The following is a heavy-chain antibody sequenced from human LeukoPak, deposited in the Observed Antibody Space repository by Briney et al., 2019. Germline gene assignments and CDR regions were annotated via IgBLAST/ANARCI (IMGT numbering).Heavy chain of an antibody. CDR3: AKGREPEPVAPFDP. J-gene: IGHJ5*02. D-gene: IGHD1-14*01. CDR1: GYTFTDYY. Sequence: ASVKVSCKASGYTFTDYYIHWVRQAPGQGLEWMGWINPNSGGTKYAQKFQGRVTMTGDTSISTVYMELRRLRSDDTALYYCAKGREPEPVAPFDPWGQGTLVTVSS. CDR2: INPNSGGT. V-gene: IGHV1-2*02.